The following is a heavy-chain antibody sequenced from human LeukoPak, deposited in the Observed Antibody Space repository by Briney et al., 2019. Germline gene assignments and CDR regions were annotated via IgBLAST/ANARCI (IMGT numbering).Heavy chain of an antibody. J-gene: IGHJ4*02. CDR1: GGTFTSYA. V-gene: IGHV1-69*06. CDR2: IIPIFGTA. Sequence: EASVKVSCKASGGTFTSYAISWVRQAPGQGLEWMGGIIPIFGTANYAQKVQGRVTITADKSTSTAYMELSSLRSEDTAVYYCARKPTGYSGYDSFSKWGQGTLVTVSS. CDR3: ARKPTGYSGYDSFSK. D-gene: IGHD5-12*01.